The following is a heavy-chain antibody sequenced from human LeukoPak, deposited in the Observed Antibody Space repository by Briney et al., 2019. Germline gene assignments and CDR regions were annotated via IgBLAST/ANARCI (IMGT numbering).Heavy chain of an antibody. Sequence: PGGSLRLSCAASGFTFHIYAMNWVRQAPGKGLEWVSAINGGGDVTFYADSVKGRFTISRDNAKNTLFLQMKSLRAEDTAVYYCVRDRGGLPIVYWGQGSLVTVSS. V-gene: IGHV3-23*01. J-gene: IGHJ4*02. D-gene: IGHD3-10*01. CDR2: INGGGDVT. CDR1: GFTFHIYA. CDR3: VRDRGGLPIVY.